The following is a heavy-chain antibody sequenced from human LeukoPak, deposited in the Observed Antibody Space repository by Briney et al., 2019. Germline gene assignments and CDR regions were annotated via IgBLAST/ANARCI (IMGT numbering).Heavy chain of an antibody. CDR2: IIPIFGTA. D-gene: IGHD2-21*02. CDR3: ARAVVVTAIFDP. Sequence: ASVKVSCKASGYTFTSYGISWVRQAPGQGLEWMGGIIPIFGTANYAQKFQGRVTITADESTSTAYMELSSLRSEDTAVYYCARAVVVTAIFDPWGQGTLVTVSS. V-gene: IGHV1-69*13. J-gene: IGHJ5*02. CDR1: GYTFTSYG.